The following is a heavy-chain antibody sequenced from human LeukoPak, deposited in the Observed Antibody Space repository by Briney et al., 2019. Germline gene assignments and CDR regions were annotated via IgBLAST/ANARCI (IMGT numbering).Heavy chain of an antibody. J-gene: IGHJ4*02. CDR3: ARDSSGYSSIDY. V-gene: IGHV1-69*01. CDR1: GGTFSSYA. Sequence: GASVKVSCKASGGTFSSYAISWVRQAPGQGLGWMGGIIPIFGTANYAQKFQGRVTITADESTSTAYMELSSLRSEDTAVYYCARDSSGYSSIDYWGQGTLVTVSS. D-gene: IGHD3-22*01. CDR2: IIPIFGTA.